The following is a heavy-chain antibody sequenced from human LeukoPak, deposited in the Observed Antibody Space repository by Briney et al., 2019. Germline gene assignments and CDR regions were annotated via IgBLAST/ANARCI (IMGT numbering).Heavy chain of an antibody. V-gene: IGHV4-34*01. CDR3: ARGFRRSTIFGVVSYYFDY. D-gene: IGHD3-3*01. J-gene: IGHJ4*02. CDR1: GGSFSGYY. Sequence: SETLSLTCAVYGGSFSGYYWSWIRQPPGKGLEWIGEINHSGSTNYNPSLKSRVTISVDTSKNQFSLKLSSVTAADTAVYYCARGFRRSTIFGVVSYYFDYWGQGTLVTVSS. CDR2: INHSGST.